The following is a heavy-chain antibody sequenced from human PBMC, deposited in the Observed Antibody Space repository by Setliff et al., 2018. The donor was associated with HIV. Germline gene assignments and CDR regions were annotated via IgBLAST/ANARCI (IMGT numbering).Heavy chain of an antibody. V-gene: IGHV4-4*07. Sequence: LSLTCTVSGGSISSYYWSWIRQPAGKGLEWIGRIYTSGSTNYNPSLKSRVTISVDTSKNQFSLKLSSVTAADTAVYYCARGRVDDSSGYYGVVDYYYYYYMDVWGKGTTVTVSS. CDR3: ARGRVDDSSGYYGVVDYYYYYYMDV. CDR2: IYTSGST. J-gene: IGHJ6*03. CDR1: GGSISSYY. D-gene: IGHD3-22*01.